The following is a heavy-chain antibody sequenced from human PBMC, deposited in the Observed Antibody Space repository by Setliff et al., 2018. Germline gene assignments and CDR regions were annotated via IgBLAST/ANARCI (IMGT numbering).Heavy chain of an antibody. J-gene: IGHJ4*02. Sequence: GGSLRLSCAASGFTFSSYAVSWVRQAPGKGLEWVSTISGGGSTTYYADSVKGRFTISRYNSQNTLYLQMNSLRAEDTAIYYCAKDPHPAYCGGDCSFTWGQGTLVTVSS. CDR1: GFTFSSYA. D-gene: IGHD2-21*02. V-gene: IGHV3-23*01. CDR2: ISGGGSTT. CDR3: AKDPHPAYCGGDCSFT.